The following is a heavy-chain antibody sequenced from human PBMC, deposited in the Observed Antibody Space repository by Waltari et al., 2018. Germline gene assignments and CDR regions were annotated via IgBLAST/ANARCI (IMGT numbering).Heavy chain of an antibody. V-gene: IGHV1-69*10. D-gene: IGHD3-3*01. CDR3: ARPHVYYDVWGTSPPFDY. J-gene: IGHJ4*02. CDR1: GGTFSSYS. Sequence: QVQLVQSGAEVKKPGSSGKVSCKASGGTFSSYSNNWVRQAPGQGLEWMGGIIPMLGRASYAQEFQGRVTITADKSTSTAYMELSSLRSEDTALYYCARPHVYYDVWGTSPPFDYWGQGTLVTVSS. CDR2: IIPMLGRA.